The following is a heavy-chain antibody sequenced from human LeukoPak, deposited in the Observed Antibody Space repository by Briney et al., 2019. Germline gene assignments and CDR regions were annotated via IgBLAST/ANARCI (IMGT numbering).Heavy chain of an antibody. J-gene: IGHJ3*02. D-gene: IGHD2-2*01. V-gene: IGHV3-23*01. Sequence: PGGSLRLSCAASGFTSSSYAMSWVRQAPGKGLEWVSGIGGSGGSIYYADSVKGRFTISRDNSKNTLYLQMNSLRAEDTAVYYCAKDGRGYCRTTSCHDAFDMWGQGTMATVSS. CDR3: AKDGRGYCRTTSCHDAFDM. CDR1: GFTSSSYA. CDR2: IGGSGGSI.